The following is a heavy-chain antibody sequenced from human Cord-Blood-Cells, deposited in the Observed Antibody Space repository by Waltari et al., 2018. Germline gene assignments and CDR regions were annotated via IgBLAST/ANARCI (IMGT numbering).Heavy chain of an antibody. Sequence: QVQLQQWGAGLLKPSETLSLTCAVYGGSFSGYYWSWIRQPPGKGLEWIGEINHSGSTNYNPSLKSRVTISVDTSKNQFSLKLSSVTAADTAVYYCARVDRGAVDYWGQGTLVTVSS. CDR1: GGSFSGYY. CDR2: INHSGST. CDR3: ARVDRGAVDY. J-gene: IGHJ4*02. V-gene: IGHV4-34*01.